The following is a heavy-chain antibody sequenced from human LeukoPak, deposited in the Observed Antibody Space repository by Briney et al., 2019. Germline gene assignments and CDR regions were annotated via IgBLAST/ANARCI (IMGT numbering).Heavy chain of an antibody. V-gene: IGHV3-9*01. D-gene: IGHD6-19*01. CDR1: GFTFDDYA. J-gene: IGHJ4*02. CDR2: ISWNSDNI. Sequence: GGSLRLSCAASGFTFDDYAIHWVRQAPGKGLEWVSGISWNSDNIRYADSVKGRFTISRDNAKNSLYLQMNSLRAEDTALYYCAKSVNSGCSAVIDYWGQGTLVTVSS. CDR3: AKSVNSGCSAVIDY.